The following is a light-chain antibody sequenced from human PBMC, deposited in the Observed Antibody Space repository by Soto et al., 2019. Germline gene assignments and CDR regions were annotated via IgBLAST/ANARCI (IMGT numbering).Light chain of an antibody. V-gene: IGKV3-20*01. CDR1: QSVTSSF. CDR3: QQYSYSSYT. Sequence: EIALTQSPGTLALSPGERATLSCRASQSVTSSFLAWYQHQPGQAPRLVIFGASRRATGIPDRFSGSGSGTDFTLTISRLEPEDFAVYYCQQYSYSSYTFGQGTKREIK. CDR2: GAS. J-gene: IGKJ2*01.